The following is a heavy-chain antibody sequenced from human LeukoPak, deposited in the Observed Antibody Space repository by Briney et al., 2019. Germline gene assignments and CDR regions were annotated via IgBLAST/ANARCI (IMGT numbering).Heavy chain of an antibody. CDR1: GFTVSSNY. J-gene: IGHJ4*02. CDR3: AKDKGIVVVITGFDY. CDR2: IYSGGST. Sequence: GGSLRLSCAASGFTVSSNYMSWVRQAPGKGLEWVSVIYSGGSTYYADSVKGRFTISRDNSKNTLYLQMNSLRAEDTAVYYCAKDKGIVVVITGFDYWGQGTLVTVSS. D-gene: IGHD3-22*01. V-gene: IGHV3-53*01.